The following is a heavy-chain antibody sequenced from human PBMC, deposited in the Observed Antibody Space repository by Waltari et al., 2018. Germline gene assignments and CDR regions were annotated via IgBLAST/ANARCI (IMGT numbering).Heavy chain of an antibody. CDR1: GYSISSGYY. J-gene: IGHJ6*03. CDR2: IYHSGST. CDR3: ARRATIAATGPTYYMDV. Sequence: QVQLQESGPGLVKPSETLSLTCAVSGYSISSGYYWGWIRQPPGKGLEWFGSIYHSGSTYYNPSLKSRVTISVDTSKNQFSLKLSSVTAADTAVYYCARRATIAATGPTYYMDVWGKGTTVTVSS. D-gene: IGHD6-13*01. V-gene: IGHV4-38-2*01.